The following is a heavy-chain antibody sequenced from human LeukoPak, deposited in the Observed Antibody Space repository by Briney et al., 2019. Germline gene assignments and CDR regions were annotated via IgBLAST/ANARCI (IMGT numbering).Heavy chain of an antibody. D-gene: IGHD3-22*01. Sequence: GGSLRLSCAASGFTFSSYRMNWVRQAPEKGLEWVSYISSSSSIIYYADSVKGRFTISRDNARNSLYLQMNSLRDEDTSVYYCARDYYDSSGYLDYWGQGTLVTVSS. CDR1: GFTFSSYR. V-gene: IGHV3-48*02. J-gene: IGHJ4*02. CDR2: ISSSSSII. CDR3: ARDYYDSSGYLDY.